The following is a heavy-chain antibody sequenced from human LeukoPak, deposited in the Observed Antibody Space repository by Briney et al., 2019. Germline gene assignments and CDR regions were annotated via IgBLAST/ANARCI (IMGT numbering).Heavy chain of an antibody. CDR2: IYSGGST. D-gene: IGHD6-13*01. CDR1: GFTVSSNY. V-gene: IGHV3-66*01. Sequence: GGSLRLSCAASGFTVSSNYMSWVRQAPGKGLEWVSVIYSGGSTYYADSVKGRFTISRDNSKNTLYLQMNGLRAEDTAVYYCARAPGAAAGIFYDYWGQGTLVTVSS. CDR3: ARAPGAAAGIFYDY. J-gene: IGHJ4*02.